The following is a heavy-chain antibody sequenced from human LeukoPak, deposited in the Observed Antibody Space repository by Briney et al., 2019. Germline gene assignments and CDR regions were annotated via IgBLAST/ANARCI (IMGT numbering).Heavy chain of an antibody. CDR3: ARDIPRYSSSSPSFDY. D-gene: IGHD6-6*01. Sequence: PSETLSLTCTVSGYSVSSGYYWGWIRQPPGKGLEWIGSMYHSGSTYYNPSLKSRVTISVGRSKNQFSLKLSSVTAADTAVYYCARDIPRYSSSSPSFDYWGQGTLVTVSS. V-gene: IGHV4-38-2*02. J-gene: IGHJ4*02. CDR1: GYSVSSGYY. CDR2: MYHSGST.